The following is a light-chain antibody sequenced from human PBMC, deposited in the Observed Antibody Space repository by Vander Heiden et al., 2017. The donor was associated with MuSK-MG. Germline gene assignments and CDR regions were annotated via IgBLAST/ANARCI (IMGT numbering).Light chain of an antibody. V-gene: IGKV3-20*01. CDR1: QTISSRH. J-gene: IGKJ1*01. Sequence: EIVLTQSPGTLSLSPGERVTLSCRASQTISSRHLAWYQQKPGQPPRVLIYGASTRATGIPDRFSGGGSGTDFTLTISSLDPEDFAVYYCQQYGTLPTFGQGTTVEI. CDR3: QQYGTLPT. CDR2: GAS.